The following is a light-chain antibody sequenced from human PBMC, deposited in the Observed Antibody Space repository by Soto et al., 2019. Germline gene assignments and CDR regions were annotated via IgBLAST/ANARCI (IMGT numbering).Light chain of an antibody. Sequence: EIVLTQSPGTLSLSPGERATLSCRASQSVRSNYLAWYQQKPGQAPRLLIYGASSRATGIPDRFSGTGSGKDFPLTISRTEPEDFAVYYCQQYGGSPYTFGQGTKLEIK. V-gene: IGKV3-20*01. CDR1: QSVRSNY. CDR3: QQYGGSPYT. J-gene: IGKJ2*01. CDR2: GAS.